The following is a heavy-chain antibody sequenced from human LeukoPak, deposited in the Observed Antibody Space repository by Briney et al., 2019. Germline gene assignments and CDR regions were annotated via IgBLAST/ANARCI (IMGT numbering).Heavy chain of an antibody. Sequence: ASVKVSCKASGYTFTGYYMHWVRQAPGQGLEWMGWINPNSGGTNYAQKFQGRVTMTRNTSISTAYMELSSLRSEDTAVYYCAITGGRYCSSTSCADAFNIWGQGTMVTVSS. D-gene: IGHD2-2*01. CDR2: INPNSGGT. J-gene: IGHJ3*02. CDR1: GYTFTGYY. CDR3: AITGGRYCSSTSCADAFNI. V-gene: IGHV1-2*02.